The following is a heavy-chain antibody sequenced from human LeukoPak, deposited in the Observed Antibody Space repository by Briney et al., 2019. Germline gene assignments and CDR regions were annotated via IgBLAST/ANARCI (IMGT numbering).Heavy chain of an antibody. CDR3: ARVIAVAGDAFDI. D-gene: IGHD6-19*01. CDR1: GYTFTGYY. Sequence: ASVKVSCKASGYTFTGYYMHWVRQAPGQGLEWMGWINPNSGGTNYAQKFQGRVTMTRDTSISTAYMELGRLRSDDTAVYYCARVIAVAGDAFDIWGQGTMVTVSS. CDR2: INPNSGGT. J-gene: IGHJ3*02. V-gene: IGHV1-2*02.